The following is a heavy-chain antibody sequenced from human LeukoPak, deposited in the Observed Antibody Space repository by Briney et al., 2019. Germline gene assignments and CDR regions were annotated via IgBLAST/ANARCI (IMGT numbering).Heavy chain of an antibody. J-gene: IGHJ4*02. CDR1: GGSISSGGYY. D-gene: IGHD3-22*01. Sequence: SETLSLTCTVSGGSISSGGYYWSWIRQHPGKGLEWIGYIYYSGSTYYNPSLKSRVTISVDTSKNQFSLKLSSVTAADTAVYYCARTTLYDSSGYYSPIDYWGQGTLVTVSS. V-gene: IGHV4-31*03. CDR2: IYYSGST. CDR3: ARTTLYDSSGYYSPIDY.